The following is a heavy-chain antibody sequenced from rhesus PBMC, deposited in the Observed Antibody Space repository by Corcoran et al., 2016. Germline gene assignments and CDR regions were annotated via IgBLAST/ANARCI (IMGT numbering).Heavy chain of an antibody. CDR2: IDPSDSET. CDR3: AKIAAAGGYFDY. D-gene: IGHD6-31*01. V-gene: IGHV5-2*01. CDR1: GYSFTSYW. Sequence: EVQLVQSGAEVKRPGESLKISCKTSGYSFTSYWISWVRQRPGKCLEWMGAIDPSDSETSYRPSFQGQVTISADKSISTAYLQWSSLKASDTATYYCAKIAAAGGYFDYWGQGVLVTVSS. J-gene: IGHJ4*01.